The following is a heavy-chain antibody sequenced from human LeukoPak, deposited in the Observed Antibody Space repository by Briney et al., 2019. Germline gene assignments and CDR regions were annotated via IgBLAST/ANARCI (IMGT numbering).Heavy chain of an antibody. CDR2: IKSKKDGGTT. V-gene: IGHV3-15*07. CDR3: TQGSGFYYDY. Sequence: PGGSLRLSCVVSGLTVSNVWMNWVRQAPGKGLEWVGRIKSKKDGGTTEFAASVRGRFTISRDDSQNTLYLQMNSLTSDDTAVYYCTQGSGFYYDYWGQGTLVTVSS. J-gene: IGHJ4*02. D-gene: IGHD3-22*01. CDR1: GLTVSNVW.